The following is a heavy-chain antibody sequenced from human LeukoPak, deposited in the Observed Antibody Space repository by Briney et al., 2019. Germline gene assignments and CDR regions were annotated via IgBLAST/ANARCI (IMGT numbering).Heavy chain of an antibody. V-gene: IGHV3-66*01. Sequence: GGSLRLSCAASGFTVSSNYMSWVRQAPGKGLEWVSVIYSGGSTYYADSVKGRFTFSRDNSKNTLYLQMNSLRAEDTAVYYCARVSGYSGTAFDYWGQGTLVTVSS. CDR2: IYSGGST. J-gene: IGHJ4*02. D-gene: IGHD3-22*01. CDR3: ARVSGYSGTAFDY. CDR1: GFTVSSNY.